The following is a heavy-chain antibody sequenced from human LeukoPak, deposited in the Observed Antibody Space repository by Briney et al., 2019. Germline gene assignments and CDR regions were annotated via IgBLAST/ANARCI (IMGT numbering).Heavy chain of an antibody. J-gene: IGHJ4*02. V-gene: IGHV3-7*02. CDR3: ARLYDSNRDHSGYGY. CDR1: AFTFSSYW. D-gene: IGHD5-12*01. CDR2: IYQDGNEK. Sequence: PGGSLRLSCAASAFTFSSYWMSWVRQAPGKGLEWVANIYQDGNEKYYVDSVKGRFTISRDNAKNSLFMQMSSLRVEDTAVYYCARLYDSNRDHSGYGYWGRGTLVTVSS.